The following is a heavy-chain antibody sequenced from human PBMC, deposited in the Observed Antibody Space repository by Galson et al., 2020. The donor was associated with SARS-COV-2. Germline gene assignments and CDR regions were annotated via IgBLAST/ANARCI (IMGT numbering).Heavy chain of an antibody. J-gene: IGHJ4*02. Sequence: GESLKISCAASGFTFSDYYMSWIRPAPGKGLEWVSYISSSGSTIYYADSVKGRFTITRDNAKNSLYLQMNSLRAEDTAVYYCARSDFWSGYYTDYWGQGTLVTVAS. CDR2: ISSSGSTI. CDR1: GFTFSDYY. CDR3: ARSDFWSGYYTDY. V-gene: IGHV3-11*01. D-gene: IGHD3-3*01.